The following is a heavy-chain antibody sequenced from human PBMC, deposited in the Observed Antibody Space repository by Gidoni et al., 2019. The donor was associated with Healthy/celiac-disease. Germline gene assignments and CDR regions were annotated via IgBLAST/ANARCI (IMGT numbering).Heavy chain of an antibody. CDR1: GFTFSSYA. Sequence: QVQLVESGGGVVQPGRSLRLSCAASGFTFSSYAMHWVRQAPGKGLEWVAVISYDGSNKYYADSVKGRFTISRDNSKNTLYLQMNSLRAEDTAVYYCARDQVLVAAAGHYFDYWGQGTLVTVSS. V-gene: IGHV3-30*01. J-gene: IGHJ4*02. CDR3: ARDQVLVAAAGHYFDY. CDR2: ISYDGSNK. D-gene: IGHD6-13*01.